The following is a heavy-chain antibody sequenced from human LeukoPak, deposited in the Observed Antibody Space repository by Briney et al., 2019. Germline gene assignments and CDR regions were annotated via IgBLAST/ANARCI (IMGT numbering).Heavy chain of an antibody. Sequence: SVKVSCKASGGTFSSYAISWVRQAPGQGLEWMGRITPIFGTANYAQKFQGRVTITTDESTSTAYMELSSLRSEDTAVYYCAIGYCSGGSCYTADYWGQGTLVTVSS. D-gene: IGHD2-15*01. V-gene: IGHV1-69*05. CDR2: ITPIFGTA. CDR3: AIGYCSGGSCYTADY. J-gene: IGHJ4*02. CDR1: GGTFSSYA.